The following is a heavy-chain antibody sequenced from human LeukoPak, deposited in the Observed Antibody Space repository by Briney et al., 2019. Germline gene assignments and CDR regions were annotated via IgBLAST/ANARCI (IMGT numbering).Heavy chain of an antibody. CDR2: IKSKTDGGTT. CDR3: TTGIAAAP. Sequence: PGGSLRLSCAASGLTVSSEYMSWVRQAPGKGLEWVGRIKSKTDGGTTDYAAPVKGRFTISRDDSKNTLYLQMNSLKTEDTAVYYCTTGIAAAPWGQGTLVTVSS. V-gene: IGHV3-15*01. J-gene: IGHJ5*02. CDR1: GLTVSSEY. D-gene: IGHD6-13*01.